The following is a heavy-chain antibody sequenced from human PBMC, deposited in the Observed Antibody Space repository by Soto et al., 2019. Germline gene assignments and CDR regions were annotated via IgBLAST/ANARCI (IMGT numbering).Heavy chain of an antibody. Sequence: GGSLRLSCAATRFTFSSYAMSWVRQAPGKGLEWVSGISGSGDSTYYEDSVKGRFTISRDNYKNTVYLQMNSLRAEDTAVYYCVKDLLRTIVVSGTPYWGQGTLVTVSS. D-gene: IGHD3-22*01. CDR1: RFTFSSYA. V-gene: IGHV3-23*01. J-gene: IGHJ4*02. CDR3: VKDLLRTIVVSGTPY. CDR2: ISGSGDST.